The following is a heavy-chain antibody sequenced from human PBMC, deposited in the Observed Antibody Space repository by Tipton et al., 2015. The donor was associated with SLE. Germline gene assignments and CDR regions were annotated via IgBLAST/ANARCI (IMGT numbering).Heavy chain of an antibody. J-gene: IGHJ6*03. Sequence: TLSLTCTVSGGSISSYYWSWIRQPPGKGLEWIGYIYYSGSTNYNPSLKSRVTISVDTSKNQFSLKLSSVTAADTAVYYCARESVGAPGDYYYMDVWGKGTTVTVSS. D-gene: IGHD1-26*01. V-gene: IGHV4-59*01. CDR3: ARESVGAPGDYYYMDV. CDR2: IYYSGST. CDR1: GGSISSYY.